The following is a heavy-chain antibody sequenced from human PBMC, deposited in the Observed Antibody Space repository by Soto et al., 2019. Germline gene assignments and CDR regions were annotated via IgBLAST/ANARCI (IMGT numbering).Heavy chain of an antibody. Sequence: QITLKESGPTLVKVSQTVTLTCSFSGFSLSSTGVGVGWIRQPPGKALEGLALINWNDDKRYNPSLKSRLTITKDTSKNQVVLTMTNMDPVDTATYYCARSGHNSGFLYYDYWGQGTLITVSS. CDR1: GFSLSSTGVG. CDR2: INWNDDK. J-gene: IGHJ4*02. CDR3: ARSGHNSGFLYYDY. V-gene: IGHV2-5*01. D-gene: IGHD3-22*01.